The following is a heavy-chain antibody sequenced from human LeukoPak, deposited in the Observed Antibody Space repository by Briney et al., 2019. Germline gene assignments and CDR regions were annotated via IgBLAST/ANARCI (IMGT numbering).Heavy chain of an antibody. Sequence: GGSLRLSCAASGFSFSSHGMSWVRQAPGKGLEWVSAIGRDSAYTEYADSVKGRFTISRDDSKNTLLLQMYSLRAEDTAVYYCVQDLWATTGYWGQGTLVTVSS. D-gene: IGHD4-17*01. CDR3: VQDLWATTGY. J-gene: IGHJ4*02. CDR1: GFSFSSHG. CDR2: IGRDSAYT. V-gene: IGHV3-23*01.